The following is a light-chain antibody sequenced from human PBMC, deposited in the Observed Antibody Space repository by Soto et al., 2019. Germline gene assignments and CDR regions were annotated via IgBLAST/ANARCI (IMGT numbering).Light chain of an antibody. J-gene: IGKJ1*01. CDR1: QSIGRW. CDR2: DAS. Sequence: DIQMTQSPSTLSASVGDRVAITCRASQSIGRWLAWYQQKPGKAPKILIYDASTLGSGVPSRFSGSGSGTEFTLTINSLQPDDFGTYYCQQYSSYSAFGQGTKVDIK. CDR3: QQYSSYSA. V-gene: IGKV1-5*01.